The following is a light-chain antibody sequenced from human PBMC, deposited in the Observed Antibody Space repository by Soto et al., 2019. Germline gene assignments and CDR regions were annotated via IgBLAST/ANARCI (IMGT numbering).Light chain of an antibody. CDR1: SSNIGSNT. J-gene: IGLJ2*01. CDR3: ASWDDSLNGVV. Sequence: QLVLTQPPSASGTPGQRVTISCSGSSSNIGSNTVNWYQQLPGTAPKLLIYSHNQRPSGVPDRFSGSKSGTSASLAISGLQSEDEAVYYCASWDDSLNGVVFGGGTQLTVL. CDR2: SHN. V-gene: IGLV1-44*01.